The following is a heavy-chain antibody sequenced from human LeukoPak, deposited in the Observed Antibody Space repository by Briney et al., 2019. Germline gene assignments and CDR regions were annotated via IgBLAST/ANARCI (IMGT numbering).Heavy chain of an antibody. J-gene: IGHJ4*02. Sequence: ASVKVSCKASGYTFTSYGISWVRQAPGQGLEWMGIINPSGGSTSYAQKFQGRVTMTRDASISTAYMELSRLRSDDTAVYYCATPWEYGDYGGSFDYWGQGTPVTVSS. CDR1: GYTFTSYG. D-gene: IGHD4-17*01. CDR2: INPSGGST. CDR3: ATPWEYGDYGGSFDY. V-gene: IGHV1-46*01.